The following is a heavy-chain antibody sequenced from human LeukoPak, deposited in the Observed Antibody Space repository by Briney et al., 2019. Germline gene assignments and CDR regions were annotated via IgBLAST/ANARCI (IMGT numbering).Heavy chain of an antibody. CDR2: ISSSSSYI. Sequence: GGSLRLSCAASGFTVSSNYMSWVRQAPGKGLEWVSSISSSSSYIYYADSVKSRFTISRDNAKNSLYLQMNSLRAEDTAVYYCARAPSKYDFWSGYHYYYMDVWGKGTTVTVSS. J-gene: IGHJ6*03. D-gene: IGHD3-3*01. V-gene: IGHV3-21*01. CDR3: ARAPSKYDFWSGYHYYYMDV. CDR1: GFTVSSNY.